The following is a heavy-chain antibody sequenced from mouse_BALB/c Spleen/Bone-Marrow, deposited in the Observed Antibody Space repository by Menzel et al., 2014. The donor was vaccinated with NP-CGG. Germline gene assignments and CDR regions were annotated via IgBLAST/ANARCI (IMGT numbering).Heavy chain of an antibody. Sequence: QVQLQQSGAELVRPGSSVKISCKASGYAFSSYWMNWVKQRPGKGLEWIGQIYPGDGDTNYNGNFKDKATLTVDRSSSTAILRLSSLTSEYSAVYFCARWYRDPHFAMDYWGPGTSVTVSS. CDR3: ARWYRDPHFAMDY. J-gene: IGHJ4*01. V-gene: IGHV1-80*01. CDR2: IYPGDGDT. D-gene: IGHD2-14*01. CDR1: GYAFSSYW.